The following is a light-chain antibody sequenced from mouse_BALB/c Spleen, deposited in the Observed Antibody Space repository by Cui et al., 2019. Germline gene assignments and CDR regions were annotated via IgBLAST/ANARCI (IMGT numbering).Light chain of an antibody. CDR3: HQWSSYPWT. Sequence: QIVLTQSPATMSASLGEEITLTCSASSSVSYMHWYQQKSGTSPKLLIYRTSNLASGVPSRFSGSGSGTFYSLTISSVEAEDAADYYCHQWSSYPWTFGGGTKLEIK. CDR1: SSVSY. V-gene: IGKV4-80*01. J-gene: IGKJ1*01. CDR2: RTS.